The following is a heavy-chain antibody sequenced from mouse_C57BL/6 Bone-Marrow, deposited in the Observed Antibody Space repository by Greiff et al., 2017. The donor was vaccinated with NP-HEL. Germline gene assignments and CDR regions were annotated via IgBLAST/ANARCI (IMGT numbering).Heavy chain of an antibody. CDR2: ISNGGGST. J-gene: IGHJ4*01. Sequence: EVQLVESGGGLVQPGGSLKLSCAASGFTFSDYYMYWVRQTPEKRLEWVAYISNGGGSTYYPETVKGRVTISRDNAKNTLYLQMSRLKSEDTAMYYCARLGYYYAMDYWGQGTSVTVSS. CDR3: ARLGYYYAMDY. V-gene: IGHV5-12*01. CDR1: GFTFSDYY.